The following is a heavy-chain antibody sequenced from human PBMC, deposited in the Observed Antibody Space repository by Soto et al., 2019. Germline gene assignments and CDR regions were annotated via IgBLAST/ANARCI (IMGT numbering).Heavy chain of an antibody. CDR1: GVRIKSAEW. CDR2: IFHDGTA. D-gene: IGHD3-16*01. J-gene: IGHJ4*01. CDR3: ARLVYDTRLDYMYFDF. V-gene: IGHV4-4*02. Sequence: SIRRAVCGVRIKSAEWATSVRKYPQGGLEYIGEIFHDGTANYYPSFQRRIAMSVDTSKNQISLRLASVTASDTAIYYCARLVYDTRLDYMYFDFGSHGALVTVS.